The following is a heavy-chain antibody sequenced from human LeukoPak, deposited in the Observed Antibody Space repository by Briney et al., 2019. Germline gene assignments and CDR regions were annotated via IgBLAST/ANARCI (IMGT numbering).Heavy chain of an antibody. V-gene: IGHV4-4*02. CDR2: IYHSGST. J-gene: IGHJ4*02. Sequence: PSETLSLTCAVSGGSISSSNWWSWVRQPPGKRLEWIGEIYHSGSTNYNPSLKSRVTISVDKSKNQFSLKLRSVTAADTAVYYCARGPNFIAAAKTGYFDYWGQGTLVTVSS. CDR1: GGSISSSNW. CDR3: ARGPNFIAAAKTGYFDY. D-gene: IGHD6-13*01.